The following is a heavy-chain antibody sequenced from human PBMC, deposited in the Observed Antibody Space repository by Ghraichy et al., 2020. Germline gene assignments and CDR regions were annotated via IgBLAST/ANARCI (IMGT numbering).Heavy chain of an antibody. CDR3: ARDRAAKGWFDP. J-gene: IGHJ5*02. CDR1: GGSINDDY. CDR2: ISTNGDT. Sequence: SETLSLTCTVSGGSINDDYWSWIRQPAGKGLEWIGRISTNGDTNHSPSLKGRVSMSVDTSKNQFSLNLTSVTAADTAVYYCARDRAAKGWFDPWGQGTLVTVSS. D-gene: IGHD6-13*01. V-gene: IGHV4-4*07.